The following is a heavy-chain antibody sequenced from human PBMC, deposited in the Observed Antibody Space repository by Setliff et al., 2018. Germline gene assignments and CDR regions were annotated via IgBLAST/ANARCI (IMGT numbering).Heavy chain of an antibody. D-gene: IGHD3-3*02. Sequence: PSETLSLTCSVYGESFSNNYWSWIRQTPGKGLEWIGESNHGGSTSYHPSLKSRLTMSVDTSKNQFSLKLTSVTAADTAVYYCVRHLWGRWMAASSDYFDYWGQGSLVTVSS. CDR1: GESFSNNY. V-gene: IGHV4-34*01. CDR2: SNHGGST. CDR3: VRHLWGRWMAASSDYFDY. J-gene: IGHJ4*02.